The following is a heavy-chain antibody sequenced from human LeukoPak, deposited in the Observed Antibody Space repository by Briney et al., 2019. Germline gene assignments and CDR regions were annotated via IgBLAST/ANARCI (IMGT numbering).Heavy chain of an antibody. V-gene: IGHV4-39*07. D-gene: IGHD2-21*01. CDR3: ARDSVHIGVGGDAFDI. CDR2: IYNSGST. J-gene: IGHJ3*02. Sequence: AETLSLTCTVSGGSISSSSYYWGWIRQPPGKGLEWIGSIYNSGSTYDNPSLNSRVTISVDTSKNHCSLKLRSVTAADTAVYYCARDSVHIGVGGDAFDIWGQGTMVTVSS. CDR1: GGSISSSSYY.